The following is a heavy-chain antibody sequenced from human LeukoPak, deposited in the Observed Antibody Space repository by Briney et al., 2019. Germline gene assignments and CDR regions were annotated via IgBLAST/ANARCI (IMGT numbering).Heavy chain of an antibody. CDR2: ISSNGGST. V-gene: IGHV3-64*01. CDR1: GFTFSSYA. Sequence: PGGSLRLSCAASGFTFSSYAMHWVRQAPGKGLEYVSAISSNGGSTYYANSVKGRFTISRDNSKNTLYLQMGSLRAEDMAVYYCARDRGWGSFPLYYFDYWGQGTLVIVSS. CDR3: ARDRGWGSFPLYYFDY. J-gene: IGHJ4*02. D-gene: IGHD3-10*01.